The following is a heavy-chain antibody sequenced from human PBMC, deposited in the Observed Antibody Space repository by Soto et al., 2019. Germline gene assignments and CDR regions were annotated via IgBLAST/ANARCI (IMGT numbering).Heavy chain of an antibody. CDR2: INQDGGEK. J-gene: IGHJ6*02. CDR3: ARDGSTSWYSYDYHGMDV. V-gene: IGHV3-7*05. Sequence: EVQLVESGGGLVQPGGSLRLSCAASGFTFRTYWLSWVRQVPGKGLEWVANINQDGGEKNYVDSGKGRFTISRDNAKNSLYLQMSSLRAEDTALYYCARDGSTSWYSYDYHGMDVWGQGTTVTVSS. CDR1: GFTFRTYW. D-gene: IGHD5-18*01.